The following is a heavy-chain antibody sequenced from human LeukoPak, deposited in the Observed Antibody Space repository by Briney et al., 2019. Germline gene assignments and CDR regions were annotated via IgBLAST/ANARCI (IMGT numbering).Heavy chain of an antibody. CDR1: GFTFSSFG. J-gene: IGHJ5*02. Sequence: GGSLRLSCAASGFTFSSFGMSWVRQAPGKGLECVSVIYSGGSTYYADSVKGRFTISRDNSKNTLYLQMNSLRAEDTAVYYCARGGESSSWYWFDPWGQGTLVTVSS. V-gene: IGHV3-53*01. D-gene: IGHD6-13*01. CDR3: ARGGESSSWYWFDP. CDR2: IYSGGST.